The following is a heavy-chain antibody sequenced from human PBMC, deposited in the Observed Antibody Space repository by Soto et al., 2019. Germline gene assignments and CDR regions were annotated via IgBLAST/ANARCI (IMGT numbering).Heavy chain of an antibody. CDR1: GFTFSSYA. V-gene: IGHV3-23*01. CDR3: AKAPRIAVAGTTTLDY. Sequence: GGSLRLSCAASGFTFSSYAMSWVRQAPGKGLEWVSAISGSGGSTYYADSVKGRFTISRDNSKNTLYLQMNSLRAEDTAVYYCAKAPRIAVAGTTTLDYRGQGTLVTVSS. CDR2: ISGSGGST. D-gene: IGHD6-19*01. J-gene: IGHJ4*02.